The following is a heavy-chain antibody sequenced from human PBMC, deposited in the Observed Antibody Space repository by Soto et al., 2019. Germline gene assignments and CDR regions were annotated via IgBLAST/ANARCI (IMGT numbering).Heavy chain of an antibody. CDR2: ISGSGGST. CDR3: AKCVSRGWGFDY. V-gene: IGHV3-23*01. J-gene: IGHJ4*02. D-gene: IGHD6-19*01. Sequence: EVQLLESGGGLVQPGGSLRLSCAASGFTFSSYAMSWVRQAPGKGLEWVSAISGSGGSTYYADSVKGRFTISRDNSKNTLDLQMNSLRVEDTAVYYCAKCVSRGWGFDYWGQGTLVTVSS. CDR1: GFTFSSYA.